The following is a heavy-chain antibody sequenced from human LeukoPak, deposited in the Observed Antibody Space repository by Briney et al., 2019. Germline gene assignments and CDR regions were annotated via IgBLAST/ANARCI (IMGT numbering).Heavy chain of an antibody. Sequence: GGSLRLSCAASGFTFSSYAMTWVRQAPGKGLEWVSVIFSGGSTYYADSVKGRFTISRDDSKNTVYLQMNSLRAEDTSVYFCARGGESSGYYYADYWGQGTLVTVSS. CDR3: ARGGESSGYYYADY. CDR1: GFTFSSYA. J-gene: IGHJ4*02. D-gene: IGHD3-22*01. CDR2: IFSGGST. V-gene: IGHV3-66*01.